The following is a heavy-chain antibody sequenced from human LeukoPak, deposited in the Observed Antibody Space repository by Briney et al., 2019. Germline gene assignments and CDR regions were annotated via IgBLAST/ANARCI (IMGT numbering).Heavy chain of an antibody. CDR3: ARGADLYDSSGYYYVGYFDY. J-gene: IGHJ4*02. CDR1: GYTFTGYY. V-gene: IGHV1-8*02. D-gene: IGHD3-22*01. Sequence: ASVKVSCKASGYTFTGYYMHWVRQAPGQGLEWMGWMDPNSGNTGYAQKFQGRVTMTRNTSISTAYMELSSLRSEDTAVYYCARGADLYDSSGYYYVGYFDYWGQGTLVTVSS. CDR2: MDPNSGNT.